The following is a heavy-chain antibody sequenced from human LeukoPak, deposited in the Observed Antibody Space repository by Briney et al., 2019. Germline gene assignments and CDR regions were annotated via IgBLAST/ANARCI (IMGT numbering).Heavy chain of an antibody. CDR3: ARDLDIVAAGWFDP. D-gene: IGHD2-21*01. CDR1: GGSISSYY. Sequence: SETLSLTCTVSGGSISSYYWSWIRQPPGKGLEWIGYTYYSGSTNYNPSLKSRVTISVDTSKNQFSLKLSSVTAADTAVYYCARDLDIVAAGWFDPWGQGTLVTVSS. J-gene: IGHJ5*02. CDR2: TYYSGST. V-gene: IGHV4-59*01.